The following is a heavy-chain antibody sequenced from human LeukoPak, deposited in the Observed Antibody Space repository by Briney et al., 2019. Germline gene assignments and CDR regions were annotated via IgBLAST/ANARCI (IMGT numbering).Heavy chain of an antibody. CDR3: ARSQFGYSYGSFSY. D-gene: IGHD5-18*01. CDR2: IYYSGST. V-gene: IGHV4-59*08. Sequence: YIYYSGSTNYNPSLKSRVTISVDTSKNQFSLKLSSVTAADTALYYCARSQFGYSYGSFSYWGRGTLVTVSS. J-gene: IGHJ4*02.